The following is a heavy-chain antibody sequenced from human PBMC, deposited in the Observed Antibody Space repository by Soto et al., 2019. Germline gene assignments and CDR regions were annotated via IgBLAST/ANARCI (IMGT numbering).Heavy chain of an antibody. CDR2: ISPSSGGT. CDR3: TRSIITTAGTDAFDL. CDR1: GYTFPSYY. Sequence: QVQLVQSGAEVKKPGASVRVSCKASGYTFPSYYIHWVRQAPGQGPEWMGMISPSSGGTDYAQKFQGRVTMTRDTSTSTVYMELSSVRSEDTAVYFCTRSIITTAGTDAFDLWGQGTLVTVSS. D-gene: IGHD6-13*01. V-gene: IGHV1-46*03. J-gene: IGHJ3*01.